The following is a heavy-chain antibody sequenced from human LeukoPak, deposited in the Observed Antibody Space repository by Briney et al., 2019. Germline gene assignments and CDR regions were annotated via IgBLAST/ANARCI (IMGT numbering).Heavy chain of an antibody. J-gene: IGHJ6*03. CDR2: IIPILGIA. Sequence: ASVKVSCKASGGTFSSYAISWVRQAPGQGLEWMGRIIPILGIANYAQKFQGRVTITADKSTSTAYMELSSLRSEDTAVYYCARDLAAAGVEYYYYYYMDVWGKGTTVTVSS. CDR1: GGTFSSYA. V-gene: IGHV1-69*04. CDR3: ARDLAAAGVEYYYYYYMDV. D-gene: IGHD6-13*01.